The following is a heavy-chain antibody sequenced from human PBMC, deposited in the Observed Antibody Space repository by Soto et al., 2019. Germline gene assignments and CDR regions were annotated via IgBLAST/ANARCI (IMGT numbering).Heavy chain of an antibody. CDR3: ARDFLWYCSSTSCPRGWFDP. Sequence: SETLSLTCTVSGGSISSGDYYWSWIRQPPGKGLEWIGYIYYSGSTYYNPPLKSRVTISVDTSKNQFSLKLSSVTAADTAVYYCARDFLWYCSSTSCPRGWFDPWGQGTLVTVSS. CDR1: GGSISSGDYY. J-gene: IGHJ5*02. V-gene: IGHV4-30-4*01. CDR2: IYYSGST. D-gene: IGHD2-2*01.